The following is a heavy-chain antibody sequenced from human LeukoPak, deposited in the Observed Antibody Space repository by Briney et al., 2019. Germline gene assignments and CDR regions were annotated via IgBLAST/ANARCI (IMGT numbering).Heavy chain of an antibody. D-gene: IGHD1-7*01. CDR1: GVSISSSSYY. CDR2: IYYSGST. Sequence: SETLSLPCNVSGVSISSSSYYWGWIRQPPGKGLEWIGSIYYSGSTYYNPSLKSRVTISVDTSKNQFSLKLSSVTAADTAVYYCARREAGTSHFDYWGQGTLVTVSS. V-gene: IGHV4-39*01. J-gene: IGHJ4*02. CDR3: ARREAGTSHFDY.